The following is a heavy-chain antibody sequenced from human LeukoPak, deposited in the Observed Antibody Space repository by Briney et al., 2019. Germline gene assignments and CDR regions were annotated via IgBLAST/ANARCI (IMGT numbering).Heavy chain of an antibody. V-gene: IGHV4-61*08. Sequence: SETLSLTCTVSGGSISSGGYYWNWIRQPPGKGLEWIGYIYYSGSTNYNPSLKSRVTLSVDTSKNQFSLKLSSVTAADTAVYYCARREYTYGPDAFDIWGQGTMVTVSS. J-gene: IGHJ3*02. CDR2: IYYSGST. CDR1: GGSISSGGYY. CDR3: ARREYTYGPDAFDI. D-gene: IGHD5-18*01.